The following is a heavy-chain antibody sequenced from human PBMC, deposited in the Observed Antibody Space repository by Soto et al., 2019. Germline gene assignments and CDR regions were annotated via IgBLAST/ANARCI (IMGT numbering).Heavy chain of an antibody. CDR1: GGSISSYY. CDR3: ARSRIVDDFWSGYYKQPQSAMWFDP. V-gene: IGHV4-59*01. CDR2: IYYSGST. Sequence: QVQLQESGPGLVKPSETLSLTCTVSGGSISSYYWSWIRQPPGKGLEWIGYIYYSGSTNYNPSLKSRVNISVDTSKNQFSLKLSSVTAADTAVYYCARSRIVDDFWSGYYKQPQSAMWFDPWGQGTLVTVSS. D-gene: IGHD3-3*01. J-gene: IGHJ5*02.